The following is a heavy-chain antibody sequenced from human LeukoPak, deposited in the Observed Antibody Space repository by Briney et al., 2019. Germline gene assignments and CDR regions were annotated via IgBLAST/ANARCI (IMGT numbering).Heavy chain of an antibody. D-gene: IGHD6-13*01. Sequence: ASVKVSCKASGYTFSNYGIHWVRQAPGHGLEWMGWISGINTNTNYAQKVRGRVTMTADTSTATAYMELRSLRSDDTAVYYYARARFSSRNRDGYLDSWGEGTLVTVSS. V-gene: IGHV1-18*01. CDR3: ARARFSSRNRDGYLDS. CDR1: GYTFSNYG. CDR2: ISGINTNT. J-gene: IGHJ4*02.